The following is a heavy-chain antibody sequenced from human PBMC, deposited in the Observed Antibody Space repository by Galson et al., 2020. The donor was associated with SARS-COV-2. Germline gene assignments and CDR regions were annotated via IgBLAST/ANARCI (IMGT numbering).Heavy chain of an antibody. V-gene: IGHV3-30*04. CDR2: ISYDGSNK. CDR1: GFTFSSYA. J-gene: IGHJ6*02. Sequence: GGSMRLSCAASGFTFSSYAMHWVRQAPGKGLEWVAVISYDGSNKYYADSVKGRLTISRDNSKNTLYLQMNSLRAEDTAVYYCVRDLRILYYYYGMDGWGQGTTGTVSS. CDR3: VRDLRILYYYYGMDG. D-gene: IGHD5-18*01.